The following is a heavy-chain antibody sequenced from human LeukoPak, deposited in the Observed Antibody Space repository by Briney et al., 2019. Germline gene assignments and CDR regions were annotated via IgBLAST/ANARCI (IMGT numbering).Heavy chain of an antibody. V-gene: IGHV3-7*01. D-gene: IGHD3-10*01. CDR2: IREDGSEK. J-gene: IGHJ4*02. Sequence: PGGSLRLSCATSEFTFSDYWMSWVRQAPGKGLEWVANIREDGSEKYYVDSVEGRFTISRDNAKISVHLQMNSLRVEDTAVYYCARVDRFGESTHYFDDWGQGTLVTVSS. CDR3: ARVDRFGESTHYFDD. CDR1: EFTFSDYW.